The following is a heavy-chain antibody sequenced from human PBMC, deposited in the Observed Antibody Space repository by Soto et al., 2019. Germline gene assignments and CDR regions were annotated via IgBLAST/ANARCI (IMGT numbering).Heavy chain of an antibody. CDR2: IKGDVSEK. CDR3: GRDEVRNGVGV. V-gene: IGHV3-7*01. CDR1: GFTFSSFW. Sequence: GGSLRLSCVASGFTFSSFWMSWVRQAPGKGLEWVANIKGDVSEKRYVDSVKGRLTISRDNAKNSVYLQMNSLRVEDTALYYCGRDEVRNGVGVWGPGTTVAVSS. J-gene: IGHJ6*02.